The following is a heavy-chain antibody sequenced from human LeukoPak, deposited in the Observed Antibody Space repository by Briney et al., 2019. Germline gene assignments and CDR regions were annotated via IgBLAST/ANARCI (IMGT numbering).Heavy chain of an antibody. J-gene: IGHJ4*02. Sequence: GGSLRLSCAASGFTLSVYRMNWVRQAPGKGLEWVSSISSSSSYICYADSVKGRFTISRDNAKNSLYLQMNSLRAEDTAVYYCARRAAAPTSYFDYWGQGTLVTVSS. CDR1: GFTLSVYR. V-gene: IGHV3-21*01. CDR3: ARRAAAPTSYFDY. CDR2: ISSSSSYI. D-gene: IGHD6-13*01.